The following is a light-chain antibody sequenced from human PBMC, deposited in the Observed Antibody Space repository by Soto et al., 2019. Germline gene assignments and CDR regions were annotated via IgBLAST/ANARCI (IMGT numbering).Light chain of an antibody. V-gene: IGKV1-9*01. Sequence: DIQLTQSPSFLSASVGDRVTITCRARQGISNFLAWYQQKPGKAPKLPIYAASTLQSGVPSRFSGSGSGTEFTLTISSLQPEDFATYYCQQLNSYLFTFGPGTKVDIK. CDR1: QGISNF. J-gene: IGKJ3*01. CDR2: AAS. CDR3: QQLNSYLFT.